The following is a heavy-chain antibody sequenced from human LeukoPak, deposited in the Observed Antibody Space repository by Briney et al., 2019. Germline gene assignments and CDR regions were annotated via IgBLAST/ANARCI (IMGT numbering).Heavy chain of an antibody. CDR2: ISYDGSNK. CDR3: AKAGGIAVAGIQDFDY. D-gene: IGHD6-19*01. V-gene: IGHV3-30*18. CDR1: GFTFSSYG. Sequence: GGSLRLSCAASGFTFSSYGMHWVRQAPGKGLEWVAVISYDGSNKYYADSVKGRFTISRDNSKNTLYLQMNSLRAEDTAVYYCAKAGGIAVAGIQDFDYWGQGTLVTVSS. J-gene: IGHJ4*02.